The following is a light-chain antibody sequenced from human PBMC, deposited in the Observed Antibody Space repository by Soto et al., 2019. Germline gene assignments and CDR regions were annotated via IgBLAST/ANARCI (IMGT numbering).Light chain of an antibody. Sequence: EIVLTQSPGTLSLSPAEISTLSCRASQSVSSSYLACYQQKPGHAPRLLIYGASSRATGIPDRFSGSASRTDFTLTISRLEPEDFAVYYCQQYGSSSWTFGQGTKVDI. CDR3: QQYGSSSWT. V-gene: IGKV3-20*01. CDR1: QSVSSSY. CDR2: GAS. J-gene: IGKJ1*01.